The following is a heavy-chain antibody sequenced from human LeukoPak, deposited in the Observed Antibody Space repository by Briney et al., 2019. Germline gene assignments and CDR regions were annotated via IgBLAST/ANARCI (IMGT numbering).Heavy chain of an antibody. J-gene: IGHJ3*02. Sequence: GESLKISCKGSGYSFTSYWMGWVRQMPGKGLEWMGIIYPGDSDTRYSPSFQGQVTFSADKSISTAYLQWSSLRASDTAMYYCAKAVAGLRDAFDIRGQGTMVTVSS. CDR2: IYPGDSDT. V-gene: IGHV5-51*01. D-gene: IGHD6-19*01. CDR3: AKAVAGLRDAFDI. CDR1: GYSFTSYW.